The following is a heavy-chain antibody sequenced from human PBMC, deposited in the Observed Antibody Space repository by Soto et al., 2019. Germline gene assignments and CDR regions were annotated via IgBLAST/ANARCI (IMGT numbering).Heavy chain of an antibody. CDR3: ARVLLSLEGSGEVGYYFDY. J-gene: IGHJ4*02. CDR1: GGSINYYY. V-gene: IGHV4-59*01. CDR2: IYYSGST. D-gene: IGHD1-26*01. Sequence: SETLSLTCTVSGGSINYYYWSWIRQPPGKGLERIGYIYYSGSTNYNPSLKSRVTISVDTSKNQFSLKLSSVTAADTAVYYCARVLLSLEGSGEVGYYFDYWGQGALVTVSS.